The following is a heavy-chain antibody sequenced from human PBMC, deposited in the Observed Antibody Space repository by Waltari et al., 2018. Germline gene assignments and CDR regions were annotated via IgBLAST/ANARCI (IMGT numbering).Heavy chain of an antibody. CDR1: GYTFGGSA. V-gene: IGHV1-18*01. D-gene: IGHD3-16*01. Sequence: QVQLVQSGGEVKKTGASVRVSCKASGYTFGGSAISWVRRAPGQRFEWMGWISGYDGNTKYAPKFQDRVTLTTDSSKRTAYMELRSLRSDDTALYFCARANGGLIGSWGQGIVVTVSS. CDR2: ISGYDGNT. J-gene: IGHJ5*02. CDR3: ARANGGLIGS.